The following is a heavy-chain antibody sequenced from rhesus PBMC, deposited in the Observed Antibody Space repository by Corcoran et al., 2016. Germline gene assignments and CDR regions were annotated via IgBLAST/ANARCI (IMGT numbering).Heavy chain of an antibody. CDR1: GGSISSNY. Sequence: QVQLQESGPGLVKPLETLSLTCAVSGGSISSNYWIWIRHPPGKGLEWIGYIYGSGSSTNYNPSLKSRVTLSVDTSKNQFSLKRSSVTAADTAVYYCARETWGYGLDSWGQGVVVTVSS. V-gene: IGHV4S11*01. J-gene: IGHJ6*01. D-gene: IGHD1-38*01. CDR2: IYGSGSST. CDR3: ARETWGYGLDS.